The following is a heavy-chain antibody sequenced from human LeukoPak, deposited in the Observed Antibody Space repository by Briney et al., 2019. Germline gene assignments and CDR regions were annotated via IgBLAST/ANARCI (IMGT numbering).Heavy chain of an antibody. CDR1: GGSISSSRCY. V-gene: IGHV4-39*07. D-gene: IGHD3-10*01. Sequence: SETLSLTCTVSGGSISSSRCYWGWIRQPPGKGLEWIGSIYYSGSTYYNPSLKSRVTISVDTSKNQFSLKLSSVTAADTAVYYCARASHGSGSYSNRDFDYWGQGTLVTVSS. CDR2: IYYSGST. CDR3: ARASHGSGSYSNRDFDY. J-gene: IGHJ4*02.